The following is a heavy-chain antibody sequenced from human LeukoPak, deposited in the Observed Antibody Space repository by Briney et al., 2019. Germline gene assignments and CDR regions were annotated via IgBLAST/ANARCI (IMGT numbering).Heavy chain of an antibody. J-gene: IGHJ4*02. CDR3: AKDSGSAWERFHGY. Sequence: GGSLRLSCAASGFTFSSYAMSWVRQAPGKGLEWVSAISGSGGSTYYADSMKGRFTISRDNSKNTLYLQMNSLRAEDTAVYYCAKDSGSAWERFHGYWGQGTLVTVSS. CDR1: GFTFSSYA. CDR2: ISGSGGST. D-gene: IGHD1-26*01. V-gene: IGHV3-23*01.